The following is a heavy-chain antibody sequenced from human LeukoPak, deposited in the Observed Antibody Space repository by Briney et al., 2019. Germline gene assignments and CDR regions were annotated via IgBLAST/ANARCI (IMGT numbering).Heavy chain of an antibody. J-gene: IGHJ4*02. D-gene: IGHD3-22*01. CDR2: ISYDGSNK. CDR3: AKATCYYDSSGYYGYFDY. Sequence: GGSLRLSCAASGFTFSSYGMHWVRQAPGKGLEWVAVISYDGSNKYYADSVKGRFTISRDNSKNTLYLQMNSLRAEDTAVYYCAKATCYYDSSGYYGYFDYWGQGTLVTVSS. CDR1: GFTFSSYG. V-gene: IGHV3-30*18.